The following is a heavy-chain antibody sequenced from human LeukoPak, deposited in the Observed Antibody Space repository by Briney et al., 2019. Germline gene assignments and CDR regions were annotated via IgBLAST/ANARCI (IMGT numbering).Heavy chain of an antibody. Sequence: GGSLRLSCAASGFTFSSSGMHWVRQAPGKGLEWVAVISSDGSNQYYTDSVKGRFTISRDSSKNTPYLQMNSLRAEDTAVYYCAKGGRDYWYFDLWGRGTLVTVSS. CDR2: ISSDGSNQ. V-gene: IGHV3-30*18. CDR3: AKGGRDYWYFDL. CDR1: GFTFSSSG. J-gene: IGHJ2*01.